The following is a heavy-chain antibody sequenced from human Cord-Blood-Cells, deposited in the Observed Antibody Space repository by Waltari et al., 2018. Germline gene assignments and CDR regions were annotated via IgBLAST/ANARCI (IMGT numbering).Heavy chain of an antibody. CDR2: IIPILGTA. J-gene: IGHJ3*02. CDR1: GGAFSSYA. CDR3: PREWDADWSGYFAFGI. V-gene: IGHV1-69*06. D-gene: IGHD3-3*01. Sequence: VQLVQSGAEVRKPRSSVKVACEASGGAFSSYAISWVRQAPGQGLEWMGGIIPILGTANYAQKFQGRVTITADKPTSTAYMELSRLGSEAAAVYYCPREWDADWSGYFAFGIWGQGAMVTVSS.